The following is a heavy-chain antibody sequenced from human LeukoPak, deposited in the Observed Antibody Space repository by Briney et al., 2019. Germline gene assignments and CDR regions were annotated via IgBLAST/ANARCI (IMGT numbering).Heavy chain of an antibody. CDR1: GGSVSSGSYY. J-gene: IGHJ6*02. CDR3: ARFMVRGDPYYYYYGMDV. V-gene: IGHV4-61*01. CDR2: IYYSGST. Sequence: PSETLSLTCTVSGGSVSSGSYYWSWIRQPPGKGLEWIGYIYYSGSTNYNPSLKSRVTISVDTSKNQFSLKLSSVTAADTAVYYCARFMVRGDPYYYYYGMDVWGQGTTVTVSS. D-gene: IGHD3-10*01.